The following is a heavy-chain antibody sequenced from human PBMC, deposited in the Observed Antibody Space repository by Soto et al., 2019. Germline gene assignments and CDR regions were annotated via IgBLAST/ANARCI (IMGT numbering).Heavy chain of an antibody. Sequence: VGSLRLSCAASGFSFSSYGMQWVRQAPGKGLEWVAVISYDGSNKYYADSVKDRFTISRDNSKKTLYLQMNSLRADDTAVYYCVAGQYFFDYCGQRTLVPVSS. J-gene: IGHJ4*02. D-gene: IGHD6-19*01. CDR2: ISYDGSNK. CDR1: GFSFSSYG. V-gene: IGHV3-30*03. CDR3: VAGQYFFDY.